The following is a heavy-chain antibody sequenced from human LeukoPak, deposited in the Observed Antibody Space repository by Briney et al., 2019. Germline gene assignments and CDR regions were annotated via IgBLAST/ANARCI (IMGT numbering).Heavy chain of an antibody. CDR3: ARPETTGTYYY. CDR1: GGSISSSTHY. V-gene: IGHV4-39*01. CDR2: IYYTGSA. Sequence: SETLSLTCTVSGGSISSSTHYWGWIRQPPGKGLEWIGSIYYTGSAYYNPSLKSRLTISVDTSKNQFSLRLTSVTAADTAVYYCARPETTGTYYYWGQGTLVTVS. J-gene: IGHJ4*02. D-gene: IGHD1-26*01.